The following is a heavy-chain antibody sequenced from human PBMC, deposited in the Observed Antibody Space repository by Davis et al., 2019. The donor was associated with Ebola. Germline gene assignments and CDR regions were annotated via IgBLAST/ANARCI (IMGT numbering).Heavy chain of an antibody. CDR1: GFTFSSYS. CDR3: ARDFTRFRFPGLSTGYFDL. D-gene: IGHD2/OR15-2a*01. V-gene: IGHV3-21*01. J-gene: IGHJ2*01. CDR2: ISISSSYI. Sequence: PGGSLRLSCAASGFTFSSYSMNWVRQAPGKGLEWVSSISISSSYIYYADSVKGRFTISRDNAKNSLYLQMNSLRAEDTAVYYCARDFTRFRFPGLSTGYFDLWGRGTLVTVSS.